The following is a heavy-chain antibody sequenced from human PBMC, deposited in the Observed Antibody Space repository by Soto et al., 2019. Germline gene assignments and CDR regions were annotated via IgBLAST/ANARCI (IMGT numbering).Heavy chain of an antibody. CDR2: IYPGDSDT. V-gene: IGHV5-51*01. D-gene: IGHD3-16*01. J-gene: IGHJ3*02. CDR3: ARTSTIGWEFRVAFDI. Sequence: EVQLVQSGAEVKKPGESLKISCKGSGYSFSTYWIGWVRQRPGKGLEWMGIIYPGDSDTRYSPSFQGQVTMSADKSINTAYLQWSSLKASDTAMYYCARTSTIGWEFRVAFDIWGQGTMVIASS. CDR1: GYSFSTYW.